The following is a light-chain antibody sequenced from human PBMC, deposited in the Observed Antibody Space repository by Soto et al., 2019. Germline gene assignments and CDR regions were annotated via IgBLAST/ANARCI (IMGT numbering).Light chain of an antibody. V-gene: IGKV3D-15*01. CDR2: DAS. CDR1: QSVSSN. J-gene: IGKJ1*01. CDR3: QQYNNWPRA. Sequence: EIVMTQSPATLSVSPGERATLSCRASQSVSSNLAWYQQKPGQAPRILIYDASTRATGIPARFSGSGSGTEFTLTISSPQSQDFAVYYCQQYNNWPRAFGQGTKVEIK.